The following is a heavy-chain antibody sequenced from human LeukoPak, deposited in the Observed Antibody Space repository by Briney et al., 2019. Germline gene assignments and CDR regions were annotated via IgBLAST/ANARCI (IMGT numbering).Heavy chain of an antibody. V-gene: IGHV3-23*01. CDR1: GFTFSSYG. J-gene: IGHJ4*02. CDR2: ISGSGGST. Sequence: PGGTLRLSCAASGFTFSSYGMSWVRQAPGKGLEWVSAISGSGGSTYYADSVKGRFTISRDNSKNTLHLQMNSLRAEDTAVYYCAPKSSFDYWGQGTLVTVSS. CDR3: APKSSFDY.